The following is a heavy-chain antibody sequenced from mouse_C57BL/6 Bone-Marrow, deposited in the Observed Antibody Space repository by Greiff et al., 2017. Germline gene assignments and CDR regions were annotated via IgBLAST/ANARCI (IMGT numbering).Heavy chain of an antibody. V-gene: IGHV1-55*01. CDR2: IYPGSGST. CDR1: GYTFTSYW. CDR3: ADGGGAWFAY. J-gene: IGHJ3*01. Sequence: VHVKQPGAELVKPGASVKMSCKASGYTFTSYWITWVKQRPGQGLEWIGDIYPGSGSTNYNEKFKGKATLTVDTSSSTAYMQLSSLTSEGSAVYYGADGGGAWFAYWGQGTLVTVSA.